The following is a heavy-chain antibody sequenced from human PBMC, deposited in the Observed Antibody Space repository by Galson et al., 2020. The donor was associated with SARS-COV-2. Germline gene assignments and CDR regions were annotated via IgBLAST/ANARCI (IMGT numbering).Heavy chain of an antibody. CDR3: AKIRYCSGGSCYYFDY. CDR1: AFTFSSHA. J-gene: IGHJ4*02. CDR2: ISGSGGST. Sequence: GEYMKISSAASAFTFSSHAMSWVRQAPGKGLEWVSAISGSGGSTYYADSVKGRFTISRENSKNTLYLQMNSLRAEDTAVYYCAKIRYCSGGSCYYFDYWGQGTLVTVSS. D-gene: IGHD2-15*01. V-gene: IGHV3-23*01.